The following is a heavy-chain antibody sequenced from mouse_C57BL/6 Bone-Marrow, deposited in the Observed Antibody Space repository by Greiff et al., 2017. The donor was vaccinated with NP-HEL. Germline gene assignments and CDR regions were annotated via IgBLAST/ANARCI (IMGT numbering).Heavy chain of an antibody. CDR3: ARLHYYGSSTIAY. D-gene: IGHD1-1*01. CDR1: GFTFSSYG. V-gene: IGHV5-6*01. J-gene: IGHJ3*01. CDR2: ISSGGSYT. Sequence: EVQLVESGGDLVKPGGSLKLSCAASGFTFSSYGMSWVRQTPDKRLEWVATISSGGSYTYYPDSVKGRCTITRDNTKNTLYLQMSSLKSEDTAMYYCARLHYYGSSTIAYWGQGTLVTVSA.